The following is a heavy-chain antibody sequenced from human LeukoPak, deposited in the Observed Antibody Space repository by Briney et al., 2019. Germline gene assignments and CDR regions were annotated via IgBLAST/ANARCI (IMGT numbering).Heavy chain of an antibody. Sequence: SETLSLTCTVSGGSISSYDWSWIRQPPGKGLEWIGYIYYSGSTNYNPSLKSRVTISVDTSKNQFSLKLSSVTAADTAVYYCARAPMVHLYYYYMDVWGKGTTVTISS. D-gene: IGHD3-10*01. J-gene: IGHJ6*03. V-gene: IGHV4-59*01. CDR2: IYYSGST. CDR3: ARAPMVHLYYYYMDV. CDR1: GGSISSYD.